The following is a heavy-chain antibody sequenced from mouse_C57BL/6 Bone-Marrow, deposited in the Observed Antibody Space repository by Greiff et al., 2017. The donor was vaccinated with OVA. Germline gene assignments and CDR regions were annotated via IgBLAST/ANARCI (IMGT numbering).Heavy chain of an antibody. J-gene: IGHJ3*01. CDR1: GFNIKDAY. D-gene: IGHD2-2*01. V-gene: IGHV14-4*01. CDR2: IDPENGDT. Sequence: VQLKESGAELVRPGASVKLSCTASGFNIKDAYMHWVKQRPEQGLEWIGWIDPENGDTEYASKFQGKATITADTSSNTAYMQRSSLTSEDTAVYYCTTSYGYDSETAWFAYWGQGTLVTVSA. CDR3: TTSYGYDSETAWFAY.